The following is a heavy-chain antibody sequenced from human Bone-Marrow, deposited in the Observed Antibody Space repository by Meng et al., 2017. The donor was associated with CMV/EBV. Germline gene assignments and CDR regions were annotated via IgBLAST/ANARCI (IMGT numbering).Heavy chain of an antibody. CDR2: IYSGGST. CDR3: ARDRRLYGMDV. Sequence: GESLKISCAASGFTVSSNYMSWVRQAPGKGLEWVSVIYSGGSTYDADSVKGRFTISRDNSKNTLYLQMNSLRAEDTAVYYCARDRRLYGMDVWGQGTTVTVSS. V-gene: IGHV3-53*01. J-gene: IGHJ6*02. CDR1: GFTVSSNY.